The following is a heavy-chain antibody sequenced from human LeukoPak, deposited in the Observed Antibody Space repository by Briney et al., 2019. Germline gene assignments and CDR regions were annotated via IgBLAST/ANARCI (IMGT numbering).Heavy chain of an antibody. CDR2: IYYSGST. D-gene: IGHD3-10*01. CDR1: GASISSSSCY. V-gene: IGHV4-39*01. CDR3: ARHSRSVNYGSGSYTWDY. Sequence: PSETLSLTCTVSGASISSSSCYWGWIRQPPGRGLECIGSIYYSGSTYYNPSLKSRVTISVDPSKSQFSLKLSSVTAADTAVYYCARHSRSVNYGSGSYTWDYWGQGTLVTVSS. J-gene: IGHJ4*02.